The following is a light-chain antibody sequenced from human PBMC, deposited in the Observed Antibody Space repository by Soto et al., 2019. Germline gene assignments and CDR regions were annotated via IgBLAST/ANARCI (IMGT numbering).Light chain of an antibody. CDR1: SSEVGSYNR. V-gene: IGLV2-18*02. J-gene: IGLJ1*01. Sequence: QSALTQPPSVSGSPGQSVAISCTGTSSEVGSYNRVSWYQQPPGAAPKLMIYEVSNRPSGVPDRFSGSKSGNTASLTISGLQAEDEADYYCNSYTGSSTHVFGTGTKLTVL. CDR3: NSYTGSSTHV. CDR2: EVS.